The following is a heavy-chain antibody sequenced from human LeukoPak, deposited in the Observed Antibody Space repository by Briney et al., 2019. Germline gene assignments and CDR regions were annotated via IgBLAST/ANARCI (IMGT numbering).Heavy chain of an antibody. Sequence: SGGSLRLSCAASGFSFSDYAMVWVRQAPRKGLEWVSGISSGGHDATFYADSVKGRFTISRDNAKNTLYLQMDSLRAEDTAVYYCVRESGAAADYWGQGTLVTVSS. V-gene: IGHV3-23*01. CDR1: GFSFSDYA. D-gene: IGHD6-13*01. CDR2: ISSGGHDAT. CDR3: VRESGAAADY. J-gene: IGHJ4*02.